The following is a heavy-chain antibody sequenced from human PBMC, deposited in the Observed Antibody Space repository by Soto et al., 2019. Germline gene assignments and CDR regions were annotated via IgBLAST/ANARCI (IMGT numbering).Heavy chain of an antibody. CDR1: GFTFSSYE. J-gene: IGHJ4*02. CDR2: ISAGGDAI. V-gene: IGHV3-48*03. D-gene: IGHD3-3*01. CDR3: ARFWSDY. Sequence: EVQLVESGGGLVQPGGSVRLSCAASGFTFSSYEMNWVRQAPGKGLEWVSFISAGGDAIYCADSVKGRFTISRDNAKNSLYLQMDSLRAEDTGLYYCARFWSDYWGQGTLVTVSS.